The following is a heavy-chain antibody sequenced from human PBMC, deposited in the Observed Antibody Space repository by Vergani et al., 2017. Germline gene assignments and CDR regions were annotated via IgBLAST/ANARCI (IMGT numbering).Heavy chain of an antibody. CDR2: IRYVGSNK. V-gene: IGHV3-30*02. CDR1: GFTFSSYG. J-gene: IGHJ4*02. CDR3: AKGTYSGSYYRDDY. Sequence: QVQLVESGGGVVQPGGSLRLSCAASGFTFSSYGMHWVRQAPGKGLEWVAFIRYVGSNKYYADYVKGRFTIARDNSKNTLYLQMNSLRAEDTAVYYCAKGTYSGSYYRDDYWGQGTLVTVSS. D-gene: IGHD1-26*01.